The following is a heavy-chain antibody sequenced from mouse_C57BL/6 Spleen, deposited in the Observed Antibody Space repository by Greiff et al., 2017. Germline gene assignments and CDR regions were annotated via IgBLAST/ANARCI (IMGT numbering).Heavy chain of an antibody. D-gene: IGHD3-1*01. J-gene: IGHJ2*01. Sequence: QVQLQQPGAELVKPGASVKLSCKASGYTFTSYWMHWVKQRPGQGLEWIGMIHPTSGSTNYNEKFKSKATLTVETSSSTASMQLSSLTSEDSAVYYRARRGSYSFDYWGQGTTLTVSS. V-gene: IGHV1-64*01. CDR1: GYTFTSYW. CDR3: ARRGSYSFDY. CDR2: IHPTSGST.